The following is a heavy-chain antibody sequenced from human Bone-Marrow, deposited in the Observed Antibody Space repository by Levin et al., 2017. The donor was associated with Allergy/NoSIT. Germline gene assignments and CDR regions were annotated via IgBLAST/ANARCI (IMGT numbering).Heavy chain of an antibody. CDR1: GFTFSTYG. V-gene: IGHV3-23*01. Sequence: ETLSLTCASSGFTFSTYGMAWVRQAPGKGLEWVSTITGTGDNTYYADSVKGRFTISRDNSKNTLFVQMNGLRAEDTAIYYCAKSQYLLWDAFNLWGQGTMVTVSS. CDR3: AKSQYLLWDAFNL. D-gene: IGHD2-2*01. J-gene: IGHJ3*01. CDR2: ITGTGDNT.